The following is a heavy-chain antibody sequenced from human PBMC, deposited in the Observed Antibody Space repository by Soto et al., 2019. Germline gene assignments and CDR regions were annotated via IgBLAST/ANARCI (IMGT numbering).Heavy chain of an antibody. CDR3: ARDLGNDYGDYGAFDI. CDR1: GFTVSSNY. J-gene: IGHJ3*02. D-gene: IGHD4-17*01. Sequence: EVQLVESGGGLVQPGGSLRLSCAASGFTVSSNYMSWVRQAPGKGLEWVSVIYSGGSTYYADSVKGRFTISRDNSKNTLYLQMNSLRAEDTAVYYCARDLGNDYGDYGAFDIWGQGTMVTVSS. CDR2: IYSGGST. V-gene: IGHV3-66*01.